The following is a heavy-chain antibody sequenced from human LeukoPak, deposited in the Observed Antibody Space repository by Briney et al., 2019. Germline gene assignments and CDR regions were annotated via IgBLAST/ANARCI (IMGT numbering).Heavy chain of an antibody. V-gene: IGHV4-4*07. CDR3: ARHARLSGYDSPPYFDY. Sequence: SETLSLTCKVSGGSISNYYWTWIRQPAGKGLEWIGRIYTSGSTNYNPSLKSRVTISVDTSKNQFSLKLSSVTAADTAVYYSARHARLSGYDSPPYFDYWGQGTLVTVSS. D-gene: IGHD5-12*01. J-gene: IGHJ4*02. CDR2: IYTSGST. CDR1: GGSISNYY.